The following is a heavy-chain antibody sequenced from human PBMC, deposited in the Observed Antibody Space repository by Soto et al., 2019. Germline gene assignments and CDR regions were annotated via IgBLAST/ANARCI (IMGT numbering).Heavy chain of an antibody. Sequence: PSETLSLTCAVYGGSFSGYYWSWIRQPPGKGLEWIGEINHSGSTNYNPSLKSRVTISVDTSKNQFSLKLSSVTAADTAVYYCARNSPRYSGYDLQSHYGMDVCGQGPTVTVS. CDR2: INHSGST. V-gene: IGHV4-34*01. D-gene: IGHD5-12*01. CDR3: ARNSPRYSGYDLQSHYGMDV. CDR1: GGSFSGYY. J-gene: IGHJ6*02.